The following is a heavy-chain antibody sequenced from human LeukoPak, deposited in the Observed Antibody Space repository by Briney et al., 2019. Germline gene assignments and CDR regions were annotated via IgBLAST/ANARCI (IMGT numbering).Heavy chain of an antibody. D-gene: IGHD3-3*01. CDR1: GYTFTSYA. V-gene: IGHV1-3*01. CDR2: INAGNGNT. CDR3: ARDRLTISGEDFDY. Sequence: ASVKVSCKASGYTFTSYAMHWVRQAPGQRLEWMGWINAGNGNTKYSQKFQGRVTITRDTSASTAYMELRSLRSDDTAVYYCARDRLTISGEDFDYWGQGTLVTVSS. J-gene: IGHJ4*02.